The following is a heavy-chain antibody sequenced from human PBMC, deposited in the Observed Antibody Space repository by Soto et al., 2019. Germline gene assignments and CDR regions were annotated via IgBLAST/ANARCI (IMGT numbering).Heavy chain of an antibody. CDR3: GILAAPYHTADP. Sequence: QVQLQESGPGLVKPSETLSLSCTVSGASLSPNYWTWIRQSPGKGLEWIGYIYYAGTTTYNPSLKCRASVSLHPARIVASLILSFVPAADSPILVSGILAAPYHTADPWGPGPLVTASP. D-gene: IGHD5-12*01. CDR1: GASLSPNY. J-gene: IGHJ5*02. CDR2: IYYAGTT. V-gene: IGHV4-59*08.